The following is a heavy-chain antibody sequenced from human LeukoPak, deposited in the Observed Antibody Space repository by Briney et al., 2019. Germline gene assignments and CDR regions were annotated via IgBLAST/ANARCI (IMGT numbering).Heavy chain of an antibody. CDR3: ARLLIYCSSTSCHFDY. CDR1: GGSISSSNYY. D-gene: IGHD2-2*01. V-gene: IGHV4-39*01. J-gene: IGHJ4*02. CDR2: IYYSGIT. Sequence: SETLSLTCTVSGGSISSSNYYWGWIRQPPGKGLEWIGSIYYSGITNYNPSLKSRVTISVETSNNQFSLKLSSVTAADTAMYYCARLLIYCSSTSCHFDYWGQGTLVTVSS.